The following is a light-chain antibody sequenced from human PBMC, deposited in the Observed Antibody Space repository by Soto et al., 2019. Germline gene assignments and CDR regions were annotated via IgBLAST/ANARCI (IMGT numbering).Light chain of an antibody. CDR1: RGDVGGHNS. CDR2: DVS. Sequence: QSVLTQPASVSGSPGQSITVSCTGTRGDVGGHNSVSWYQQHPGEAPKLLIYDVSNRPSGVSNRFSGSKSGNTASLIISGLQAEDEADYFCSSYTSSSTRCVFGDGTKLTVL. J-gene: IGLJ1*01. CDR3: SSYTSSSTRCV. V-gene: IGLV2-14*01.